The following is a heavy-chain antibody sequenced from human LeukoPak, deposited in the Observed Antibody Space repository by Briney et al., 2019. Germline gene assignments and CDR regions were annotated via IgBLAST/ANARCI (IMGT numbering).Heavy chain of an antibody. J-gene: IGHJ3*02. V-gene: IGHV3-30*02. CDR2: IRYDGSNK. CDR1: GFTFSSYG. CDR3: AKDRGDYDFWSGYYWYAFDI. D-gene: IGHD3-3*01. Sequence: PGGSLRLSCAVSGFTFSSYGMHWVRQVPGKGLEWVAFIRYDGSNKYYADSVKGRFTISRDNSKNTLYLQMNSLRAEDTAVYYCAKDRGDYDFWSGYYWYAFDIWGQGTMVTVSS.